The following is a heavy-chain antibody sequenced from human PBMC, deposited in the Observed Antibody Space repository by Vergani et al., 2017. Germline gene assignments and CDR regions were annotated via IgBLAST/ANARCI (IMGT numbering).Heavy chain of an antibody. CDR2: IYYSGST. J-gene: IGHJ2*01. V-gene: IGHV4-61*08. CDR3: AKVKRVVTDNWYFDL. Sequence: QVQLQESGPGLVKPSQTLSLTCTVSGGSISSGGYYWSWIRQHPGKGLEWIGYIYYSGSTNYNPSLKSRVTISVDTSKNQFSLKLSSVTAADTAVYYCAKVKRVVTDNWYFDLWGRGTLVTVSS. CDR1: GGSISSGGYY. D-gene: IGHD2-21*02.